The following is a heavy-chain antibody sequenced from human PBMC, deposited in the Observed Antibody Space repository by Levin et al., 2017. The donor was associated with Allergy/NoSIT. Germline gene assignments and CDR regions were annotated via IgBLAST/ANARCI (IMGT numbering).Heavy chain of an antibody. V-gene: IGHV3-15*01. J-gene: IGHJ5*02. CDR2: IKSKTDGGTT. CDR1: GFTFSNAW. Sequence: GESLKISCAASGFTFSNAWMSWVRQAPGKGLEWVGRIKSKTDGGTTDYAAPVKGRFTISRDDSKNTLYLQMNSLKTEDTAVYYCTTGEYDIWVLSWGQGTLVTVSS. CDR3: TTGEYDIWVLS. D-gene: IGHD3-9*01.